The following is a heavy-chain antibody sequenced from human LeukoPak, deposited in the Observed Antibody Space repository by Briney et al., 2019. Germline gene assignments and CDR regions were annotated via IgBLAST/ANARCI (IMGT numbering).Heavy chain of an antibody. D-gene: IGHD5-18*01. CDR2: ISSTSSTI. CDR1: GFTFSSYS. J-gene: IGHJ4*02. V-gene: IGHV3-48*04. Sequence: QTGGSLRVSCAASGFTFSSYSMNWVRQAPGKGLEWVSYISSTSSTIYYADSVRGRFTISRDNAKNSLYLQMNSLRAEDTAVYYCARDHGGYSYGLVVYWGQGTLVTVSS. CDR3: ARDHGGYSYGLVVY.